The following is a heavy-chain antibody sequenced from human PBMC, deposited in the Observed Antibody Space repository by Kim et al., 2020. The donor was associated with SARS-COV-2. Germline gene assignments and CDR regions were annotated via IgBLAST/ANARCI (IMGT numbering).Heavy chain of an antibody. D-gene: IGHD4-17*01. CDR3: ARTFYGDYDDY. J-gene: IGHJ4*02. V-gene: IGHV4-39*07. CDR1: GGSISSSSYY. CDR2: IYYSGST. Sequence: SETLSLTCTVSGGSISSSSYYWGWIRQPPGKGLEWIGSIYYSGSTYYNPSLKSRVTISVDTSKNQFSLKLSSVTAADTAVYYCARTFYGDYDDYWGQGTLVTVSS.